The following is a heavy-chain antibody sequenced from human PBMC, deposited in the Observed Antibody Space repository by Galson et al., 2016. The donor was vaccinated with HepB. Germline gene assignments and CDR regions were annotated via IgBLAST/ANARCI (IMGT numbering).Heavy chain of an antibody. Sequence: SVKVSCKASGYTFTNYAIHWVRQAPGHGLEWMGWVNARIGNTKYSQKFQGRVTITRDTSASTDYMELSGLTTEDTDLYYCARIGPFYGTGLSNWGQGTLVTVSS. CDR3: ARIGPFYGTGLSN. D-gene: IGHD2/OR15-2a*01. CDR2: VNARIGNT. CDR1: GYTFTNYA. J-gene: IGHJ4*02. V-gene: IGHV1-3*01.